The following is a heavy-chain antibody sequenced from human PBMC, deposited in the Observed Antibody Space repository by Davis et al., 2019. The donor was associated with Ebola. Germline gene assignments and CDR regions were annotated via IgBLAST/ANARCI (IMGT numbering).Heavy chain of an antibody. J-gene: IGHJ4*02. D-gene: IGHD3-10*01. Sequence: MPSETLSLTCTVSGASISAYYWSWIRQPPGKGLEWIGYVHYTGATHYNASLKSRVTISVDTSKNQFSLKVTSVTAADTAVYYCARLEITMGQGVLIDATYFDYWGQGSLVTVSS. CDR3: ARLEITMGQGVLIDATYFDY. CDR2: VHYTGAT. CDR1: GASISAYY. V-gene: IGHV4-59*12.